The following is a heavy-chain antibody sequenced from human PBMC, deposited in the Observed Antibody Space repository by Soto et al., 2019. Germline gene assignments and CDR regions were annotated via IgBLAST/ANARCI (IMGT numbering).Heavy chain of an antibody. D-gene: IGHD3-3*01. CDR3: ARAAFRSGYYGYYYGMDV. V-gene: IGHV1-69*01. CDR1: GGTFSTHA. Sequence: QVQLVQSGAEVKKPGSSVKVSCKASGGTFSTHAISWVRQAPGQGLEWLGGIIPTLGTPNYAQKFQGRVTVTADEYTSTAYMELSRLTSEDTAVYYCARAAFRSGYYGYYYGMDVWSQGTAVNV. J-gene: IGHJ6*02. CDR2: IIPTLGTP.